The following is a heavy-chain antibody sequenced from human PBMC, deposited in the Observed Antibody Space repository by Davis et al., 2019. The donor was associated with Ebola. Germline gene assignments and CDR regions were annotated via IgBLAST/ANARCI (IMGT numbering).Heavy chain of an antibody. D-gene: IGHD1-20*01. V-gene: IGHV5-51*01. CDR2: IYTGDSDT. CDR1: GYSFTSYW. J-gene: IGHJ3*02. CDR3: ASLRRTITGMDDAFDI. Sequence: GESLKISCKGSGYSFTSYWIAWVRQMPGKGLEWMGLIYTGDSDTRYSPSFRGQVTISADKSIRTAYLQWSGLKASDTAMYYCASLRRTITGMDDAFDIWGQGTMVTVSS.